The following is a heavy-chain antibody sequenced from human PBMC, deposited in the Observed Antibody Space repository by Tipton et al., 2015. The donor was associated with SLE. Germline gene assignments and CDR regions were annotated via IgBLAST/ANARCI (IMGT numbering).Heavy chain of an antibody. CDR3: ARDRCINTTCRWFFDP. CDR1: GDSISSILYS. J-gene: IGHJ2*01. CDR2: VYSSGST. V-gene: IGHV4-30-2*06. D-gene: IGHD1-14*01. Sequence: TLSLTCSVSGDSISSILYSWSWVRQSSGTGLEWIGNVYSSGSTYYNPSLKGRATISIDRANNQFSLKLRSVTAADTAVYFCARDRCINTTCRWFFDPWGRGTLVTVSS.